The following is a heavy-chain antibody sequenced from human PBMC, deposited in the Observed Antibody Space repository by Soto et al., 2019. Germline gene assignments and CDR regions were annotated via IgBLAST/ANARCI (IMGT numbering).Heavy chain of an antibody. V-gene: IGHV4-31*03. D-gene: IGHD3-22*01. CDR3: ARSNGYYYFDY. CDR2: IYYSGST. CDR1: GGSISSGGYY. J-gene: IGHJ4*02. Sequence: TLSLTCTVSGGSISSGGYYWSWIRQHPGKGLEWIGYIYYSGSTSYNPSLKSRVTLSIDTSKNQFSLKLSSVTAADTAVYYCARSNGYYYFDYWGQGTLVTVSS.